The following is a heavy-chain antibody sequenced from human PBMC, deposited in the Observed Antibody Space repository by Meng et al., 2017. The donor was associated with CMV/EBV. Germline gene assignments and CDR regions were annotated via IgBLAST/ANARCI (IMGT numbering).Heavy chain of an antibody. V-gene: IGHV3-48*03. D-gene: IGHD2-2*02. J-gene: IGHJ4*02. Sequence: LSLTGAASGFTFSSYEMNWVRQAPGKGLEWVSYISSSGSTIYYADSVKGRFTISRDNAKNSLYLQMNSLRAEDTAVYYCARGRRGCSSTSCYKYFDYWGQGTLVTVSS. CDR1: GFTFSSYE. CDR2: ISSSGSTI. CDR3: ARGRRGCSSTSCYKYFDY.